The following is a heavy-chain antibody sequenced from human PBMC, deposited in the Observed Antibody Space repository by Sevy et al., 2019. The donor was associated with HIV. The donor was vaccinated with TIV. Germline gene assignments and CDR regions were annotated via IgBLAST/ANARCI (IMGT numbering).Heavy chain of an antibody. CDR3: ARRRGYSYGYDY. CDR2: IYHSGST. V-gene: IGHV4-30-2*01. D-gene: IGHD5-18*01. J-gene: IGHJ4*02. CDR1: GGSISSGGYS. Sequence: SETLSLTCAVSGGSISSGGYSWSWIRQPPGKGLEWIGYIYHSGSTYYNPSLKSRVTISVARSKNQFSLKLSSVTAADTAVYYCARRRGYSYGYDYWGQGTLVTVSS.